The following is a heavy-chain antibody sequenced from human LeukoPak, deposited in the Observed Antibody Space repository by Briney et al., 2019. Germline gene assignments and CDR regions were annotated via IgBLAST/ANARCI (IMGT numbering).Heavy chain of an antibody. V-gene: IGHV3-7*01. Sequence: GGSLTLSCALSGFILNSFLMRWPRHAREGAGEGVANIKKEKSEENYLDSVKGRFTVSRDNDKNSLYLRMNSLRGEDKAVYYCARSNPNRNALDLWGQGTMVTISS. CDR2: IKKEKSEE. J-gene: IGHJ3*01. CDR1: GFILNSFL. D-gene: IGHD1-14*01. CDR3: ARSNPNRNALDL.